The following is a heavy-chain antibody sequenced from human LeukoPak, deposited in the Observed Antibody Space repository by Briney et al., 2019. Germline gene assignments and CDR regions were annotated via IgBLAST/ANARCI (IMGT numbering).Heavy chain of an antibody. V-gene: IGHV3-7*01. D-gene: IGHD1/OR15-1a*01. J-gene: IGHJ4*01. CDR3: ARDGTAPGLYFDL. Sequence: PGGSLRLSCAVSGFTFSSYWMNWVRQAPGKGLEWVASIRQDGGEKSYVDSVKGRFTISGDNTKNSVYLQMSSLRAEDTAVYYCARDGTAPGLYFDLWGQGTLVTVSS. CDR2: IRQDGGEK. CDR1: GFTFSSYW.